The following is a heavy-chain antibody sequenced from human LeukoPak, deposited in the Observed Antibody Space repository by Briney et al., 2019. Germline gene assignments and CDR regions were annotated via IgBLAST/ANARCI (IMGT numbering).Heavy chain of an antibody. D-gene: IGHD3-10*01. CDR3: AHSGQTVPYFNPIYYHGLDV. V-gene: IGHV4-34*01. J-gene: IGHJ6*04. Sequence: SETLSLTCAVYGGSFSGYCWSWIRQPPGKGLEWIGEINHSGSTNYNPSLKSRVTISVDTSKNQFSLKLSFVTAADTAVYYCAHSGQTVPYFNPIYYHGLDVWGRGTTVTVSS. CDR2: INHSGST. CDR1: GGSFSGYC.